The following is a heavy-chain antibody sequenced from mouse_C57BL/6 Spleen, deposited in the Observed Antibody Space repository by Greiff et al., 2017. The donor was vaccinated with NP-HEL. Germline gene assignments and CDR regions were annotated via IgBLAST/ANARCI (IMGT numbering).Heavy chain of an antibody. CDR2: INPSSGYT. D-gene: IGHD1-1*01. CDR3: ARWDYYGSSYDAMDY. J-gene: IGHJ4*01. CDR1: GYTFTSYT. Sequence: VQVVESGAELARPGASVKMSCKASGYTFTSYTMHWVKQRPGQGLEWIGYINPSSGYTKYNQKFKDKATLTADKSSSTAYMQLSSLTSEDSAVYYCARWDYYGSSYDAMDYWGQGTSVTVSS. V-gene: IGHV1-4*01.